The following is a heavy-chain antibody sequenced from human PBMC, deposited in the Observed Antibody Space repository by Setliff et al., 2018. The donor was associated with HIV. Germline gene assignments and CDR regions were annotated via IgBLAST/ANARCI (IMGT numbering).Heavy chain of an antibody. J-gene: IGHJ6*02. D-gene: IGHD3-10*01. V-gene: IGHV3-7*01. Sequence: GGSLRLSCAASGFTFSRYWMSWVRQAPGKGLEWVANINQDGSEKYYVDSVKGRFTISRDNAKNSLYLQMNSLRADDTAVYYCARKLRPGHGVDVWGQGTTVTVSS. CDR2: INQDGSEK. CDR1: GFTFSRYW. CDR3: ARKLRPGHGVDV.